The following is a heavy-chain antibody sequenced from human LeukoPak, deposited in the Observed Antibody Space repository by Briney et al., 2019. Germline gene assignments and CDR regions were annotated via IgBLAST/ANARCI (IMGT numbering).Heavy chain of an antibody. CDR1: GYTFTGYY. J-gene: IGHJ6*04. D-gene: IGHD2-8*01. V-gene: IGHV1-2*02. Sequence: ASVKVSCKASGYTFTGYYMHWVRQAPGQGLEWMGWINPNSGGTNYAQKFQGRVTMTRDTSISTAYMELSRLRSDDTAVYYCARVGGGYDPNGVLDVWGKGTTVTVSS. CDR2: INPNSGGT. CDR3: ARVGGGYDPNGVLDV.